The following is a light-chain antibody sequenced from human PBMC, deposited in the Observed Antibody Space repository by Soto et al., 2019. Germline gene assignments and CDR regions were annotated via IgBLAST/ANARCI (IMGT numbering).Light chain of an antibody. V-gene: IGLV1-44*01. Sequence: QSVLTQPPSASGTPGQRVTISCSGSSSNIGRNTVNWYQQFPGTAPNLLIYNNNERPSGVPDRFSGSKSGTSASLAIRGLRSEDEADYYCAAWAASLNGRVCGGGTKVTVL. J-gene: IGLJ3*02. CDR2: NNN. CDR3: AAWAASLNGRV. CDR1: SSNIGRNT.